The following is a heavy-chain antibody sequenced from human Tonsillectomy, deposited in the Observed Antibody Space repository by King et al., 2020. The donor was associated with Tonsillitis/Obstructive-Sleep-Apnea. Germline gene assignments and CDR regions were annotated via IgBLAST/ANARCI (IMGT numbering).Heavy chain of an antibody. D-gene: IGHD3-3*01. CDR1: GVTFSSYG. CDR3: AKARSGSYYYYHMDV. Sequence: VQLVESGGGVVQPGRSLRLSCAVSGVTFSSYGMHWVRQAPGKGLEWVAVMSYDGSKEDFGDSVKGRFTVSRVNSKSTLYLQMNSLRAEDTAVYYCAKARSGSYYYYHMDVWGIGTTVTVSS. CDR2: MSYDGSKE. J-gene: IGHJ6*03. V-gene: IGHV3-30*18.